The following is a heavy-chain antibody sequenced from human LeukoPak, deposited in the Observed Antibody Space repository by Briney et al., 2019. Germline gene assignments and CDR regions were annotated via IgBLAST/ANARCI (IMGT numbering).Heavy chain of an antibody. J-gene: IGHJ4*02. V-gene: IGHV4-59*08. CDR3: AGHHPRNTVDF. Sequence: PSETLSLTCTVSGGSISSYYWSWIRQPPGKGLEWIAYISDIGSINYNPSLKSRVTISLDTSKNQFSLKLSSVTAADTAVYYCAGHHPRNTVDFWGQRTLVTVSS. CDR2: ISDIGSI. CDR1: GGSISSYY. D-gene: IGHD2/OR15-2a*01.